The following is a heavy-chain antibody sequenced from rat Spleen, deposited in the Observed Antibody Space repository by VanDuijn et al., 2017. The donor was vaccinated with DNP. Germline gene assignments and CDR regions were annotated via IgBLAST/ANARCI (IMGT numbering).Heavy chain of an antibody. V-gene: IGHV5-7*01. Sequence: EVHLVESGGGLVQPGRSLKLSCAASTFTFSDYNMAWVRQAPRKGLEWVATISYDGSNTNYRDSVKGRFTVSRDNAKSTLYLQMDSLKSEDTATYYCTTFDDYWGQGVMVTVSS. CDR1: TFTFSDYN. CDR3: TTFDDY. CDR2: ISYDGSNT. J-gene: IGHJ2*01.